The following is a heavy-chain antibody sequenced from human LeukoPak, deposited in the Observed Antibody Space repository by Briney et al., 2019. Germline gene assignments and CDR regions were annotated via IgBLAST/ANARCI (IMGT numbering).Heavy chain of an antibody. D-gene: IGHD3-22*01. V-gene: IGHV3-7*01. CDR3: ARDLKRRVYYDSSGSDDAFDI. Sequence: GGSLRLSCAASGFTFSSYWMSWVRQAPGKGLEWVANIRQDGSEKYYVDSVKGRFTISRDNAKNSLYLQMNSLRAEDTAVYYCARDLKRRVYYDSSGSDDAFDIWGQGTMVTVSS. J-gene: IGHJ3*02. CDR1: GFTFSSYW. CDR2: IRQDGSEK.